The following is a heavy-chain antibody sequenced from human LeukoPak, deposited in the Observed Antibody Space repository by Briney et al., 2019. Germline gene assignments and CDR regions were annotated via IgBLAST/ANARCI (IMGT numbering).Heavy chain of an antibody. CDR1: GFTFSSYW. V-gene: IGHV3-74*01. Sequence: GGSLRLSCAASGFTFSSYWTHWVRQAPGKGLVWVSRIKNDGRSPSYADSVKGRCTISSDNAKNTVYLQIDSLGAADTAVYYCARDPHGGSGSDPHDAFGIWGQGTMVTVSS. D-gene: IGHD1-26*01. J-gene: IGHJ3*02. CDR2: IKNDGRSP. CDR3: ARDPHGGSGSDPHDAFGI.